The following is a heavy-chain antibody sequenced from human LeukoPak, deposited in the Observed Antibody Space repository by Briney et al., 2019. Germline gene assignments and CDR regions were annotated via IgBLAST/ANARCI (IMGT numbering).Heavy chain of an antibody. CDR1: GFRFSNHW. D-gene: IGHD5-12*01. J-gene: IGHJ4*02. V-gene: IGHV3-48*04. CDR3: ARDDSGYDY. Sequence: GGSLRLSCVVSGFRFSNHWMSWVRQAPGKGLEWVSSISDSGTSTYYADSVKGRFTISRDNAKNSLYLQMNSLRAEDTAVYYCARDDSGYDYWGQGTLVTVSS. CDR2: ISDSGTST.